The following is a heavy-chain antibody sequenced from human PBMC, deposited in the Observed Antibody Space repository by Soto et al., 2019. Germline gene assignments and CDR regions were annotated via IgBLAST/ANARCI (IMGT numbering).Heavy chain of an antibody. V-gene: IGHV3-74*01. CDR1: GFTFSSYW. Sequence: PGGSLRLSCAASGFTFSSYWMHWVRQAPGKGLVWVSRINSDGSSTSYADSVKGRFTISRDNAKNTLYLQMNSLRAEDTAVYYCVRTSLVVAAATREDYWGQRTLVNVSS. CDR2: INSDGSST. J-gene: IGHJ4*02. D-gene: IGHD2-15*01. CDR3: VRTSLVVAAATREDY.